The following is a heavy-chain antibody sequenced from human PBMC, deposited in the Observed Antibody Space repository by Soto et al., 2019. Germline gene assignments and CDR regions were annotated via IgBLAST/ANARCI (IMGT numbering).Heavy chain of an antibody. CDR3: ARQGDIVVDYYYYMDV. CDR2: IYYSGST. CDR1: GGSISSYY. V-gene: IGHV4-59*08. J-gene: IGHJ6*03. D-gene: IGHD2-15*01. Sequence: TSETLSLTCTVSGGSISSYYWSWIRQPPGKGLEWIGYIYYSGSTNYNPSLKSRVTISVDTSKNQFSLKLSSVTAADTAVYYCARQGDIVVDYYYYMDVWGKGTTVTVSS.